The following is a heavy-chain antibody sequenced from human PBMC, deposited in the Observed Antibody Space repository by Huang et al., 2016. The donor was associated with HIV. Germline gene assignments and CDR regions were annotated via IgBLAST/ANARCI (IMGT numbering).Heavy chain of an antibody. V-gene: IGHV7-4-1*02. Sequence: QVQLVQSGSELKKPGASVKVSCKASEYTFTSYAMNWVRQATGQGLEWLGWIKTDTGNPTYAQGLTGRFVFSLDTSVRTAYLQITSLKAEDTAVYYCARGFWSGFNPPPYYFDYWGQGTLVTVSS. CDR1: EYTFTSYA. CDR3: ARGFWSGFNPPPYYFDY. J-gene: IGHJ4*02. CDR2: IKTDTGNP. D-gene: IGHD3-3*01.